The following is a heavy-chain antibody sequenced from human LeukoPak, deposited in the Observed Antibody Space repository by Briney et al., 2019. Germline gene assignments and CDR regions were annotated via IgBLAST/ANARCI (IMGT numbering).Heavy chain of an antibody. D-gene: IGHD5-18*01. CDR3: ARAPGGYSYGYDEGLDY. CDR1: GYTLTELS. CDR2: FDREDGET. V-gene: IGHV1-24*01. J-gene: IGHJ4*02. Sequence: ASVKVSCKVSGYTLTELSMHWVRQAPGKGLQWMGGFDREDGETIYAQEFQGRVTITTDESTSTAYMELNSLRSEDTAVYYCARAPGGYSYGYDEGLDYWGQGTLVTVSS.